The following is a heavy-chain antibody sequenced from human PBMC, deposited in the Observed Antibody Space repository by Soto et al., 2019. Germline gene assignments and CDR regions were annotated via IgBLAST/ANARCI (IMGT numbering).Heavy chain of an antibody. J-gene: IGHJ4*02. V-gene: IGHV3-30*03. Sequence: QVQLVESGGGVVQPGRSLRLSCAASGFPFTSYGMHWVREGPDKGLEWVAIISYDGSDKYYADSVKGRFTISRDNSKNPQYLQMNSLRPEDAALYYCVGGQYYFDYRGQGTLVIVSS. CDR1: GFPFTSYG. D-gene: IGHD3-10*01. CDR2: ISYDGSDK. CDR3: VGGQYYFDY.